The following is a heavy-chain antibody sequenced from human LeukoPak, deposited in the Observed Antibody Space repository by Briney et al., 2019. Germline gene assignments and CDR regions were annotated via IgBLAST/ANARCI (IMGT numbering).Heavy chain of an antibody. V-gene: IGHV3-23*01. CDR2: ISGSGGST. Sequence: GRSLRLSCAASGFTFSSYGMSWVRQAPGKGLEWVSSISGSGGSTYYADSVKGRFTISRDNSKNTLYLQMNSLRDEDTAVYYCAKSSYYDASGYYREYYFDYWGQGTLVTVSS. J-gene: IGHJ4*02. CDR3: AKSSYYDASGYYREYYFDY. D-gene: IGHD3-22*01. CDR1: GFTFSSYG.